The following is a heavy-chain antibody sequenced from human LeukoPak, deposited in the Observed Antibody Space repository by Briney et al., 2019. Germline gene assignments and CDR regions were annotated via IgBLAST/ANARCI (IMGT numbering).Heavy chain of an antibody. CDR1: GYTFTSYD. J-gene: IGHJ5*02. CDR2: MNPNSGNT. D-gene: IGHD7-27*01. V-gene: IGHV1-8*01. CDR3: ARDWGWNWFDP. Sequence: GASVKVFCRASGYTFTSYDINGVRQAPGQGLEGMVWMNPNSGNTVYAQKFQGRVTMTRNTSISTAYMELSSLRSADTAVYYCARDWGWNWFDPWGQGTLVTVSS.